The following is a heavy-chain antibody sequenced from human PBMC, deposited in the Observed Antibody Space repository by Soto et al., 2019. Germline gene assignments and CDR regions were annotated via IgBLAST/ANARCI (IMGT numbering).Heavy chain of an antibody. D-gene: IGHD2-15*01. CDR1: GDSISITSYY. J-gene: IGHJ4*02. CDR2: IHYSGST. Sequence: SETLSLTCTVSGDSISITSYYWGWVRQPPGKGLEWIGSIHYSGSTHYNTSLQSRVTISGDASKKQFSLKLRSVTAADTAVYYCASTKDETLYFDYWGQGTLVTVSS. V-gene: IGHV4-39*01. CDR3: ASTKDETLYFDY.